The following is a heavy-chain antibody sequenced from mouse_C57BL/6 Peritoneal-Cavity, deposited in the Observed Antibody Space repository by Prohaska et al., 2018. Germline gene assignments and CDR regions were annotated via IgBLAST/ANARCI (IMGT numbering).Heavy chain of an antibody. CDR3: TAGAWFAY. J-gene: IGHJ3*01. V-gene: IGHV6-3*01. Sequence: EVKLEESGGGLVQPGGSMKLSCVASGFTFSNYWMNWVRQSPEKGLEWVAQIRLKSDNYATHYAESVKGRFTISRDDSKSSVYLQMNNVRDEDTGIYYCTAGAWFAYWGQGTLVTVSA. CDR2: IRLKSDNYAT. CDR1: GFTFSNYW.